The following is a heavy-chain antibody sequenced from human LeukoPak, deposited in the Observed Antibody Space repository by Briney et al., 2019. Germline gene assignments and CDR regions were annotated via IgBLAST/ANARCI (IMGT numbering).Heavy chain of an antibody. Sequence: TGGSLRLSCATSGFTFSDYPMFWVRQAPGKGLEWVSAISGTGGSTDYTDSVKGRFTISRDNSKNTLYLQMNSLRAEDTAVYYCAKLSPFAAYNWNYGVNWGQGTLVTVSS. V-gene: IGHV3-23*01. CDR2: ISGTGGST. J-gene: IGHJ4*02. CDR1: GFTFSDYP. CDR3: AKLSPFAAYNWNYGVN. D-gene: IGHD1-1*01.